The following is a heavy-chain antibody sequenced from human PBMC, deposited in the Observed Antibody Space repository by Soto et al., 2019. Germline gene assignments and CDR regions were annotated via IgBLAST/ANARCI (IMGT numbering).Heavy chain of an antibody. CDR3: ATMGTPVTGLYYFDY. Sequence: PSATLSLPCAGSGGTISSGNYYWSWIRQPPGKGLEWIGFISYSGTTHYSASLRSRVSISVDTSKNQFSLDLSSVTAADTAVYYCATMGTPVTGLYYFDYWGQGTLVTVSS. CDR2: ISYSGTT. D-gene: IGHD4-17*01. CDR1: GGTISSGNYY. J-gene: IGHJ4*02. V-gene: IGHV4-30-4*01.